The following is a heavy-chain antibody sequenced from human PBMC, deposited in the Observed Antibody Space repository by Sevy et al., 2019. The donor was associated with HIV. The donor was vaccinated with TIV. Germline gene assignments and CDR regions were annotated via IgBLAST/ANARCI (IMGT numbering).Heavy chain of an antibody. D-gene: IGHD1-26*01. J-gene: IGHJ4*02. Sequence: ASVKVSCKASGYTFTSYGISWVRQAPGQGLEWMAWISAYNGNTNYAQKLQGRVTMTTDTSTSIAYMELRSLRSDDTAVYYCARGHLFGSRFPSTSDYWGQGTLVTVSS. V-gene: IGHV1-18*01. CDR3: ARGHLFGSRFPSTSDY. CDR2: ISAYNGNT. CDR1: GYTFTSYG.